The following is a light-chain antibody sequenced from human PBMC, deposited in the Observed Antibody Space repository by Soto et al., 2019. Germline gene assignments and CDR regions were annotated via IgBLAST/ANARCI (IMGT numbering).Light chain of an antibody. CDR2: GAS. CDR1: QSVSSSS. V-gene: IGKV3-20*01. J-gene: IGKJ5*01. Sequence: EIVLTHSPGTLSLSPCERATLSFSASQSVSSSSLAWYQQRRGQAPRLLIYGASSRATGIPDRFSGSGSGTNFTLTISSREPEEFAVYYCQQYNTWTSITFGQGTRLEIK. CDR3: QQYNTWTSIT.